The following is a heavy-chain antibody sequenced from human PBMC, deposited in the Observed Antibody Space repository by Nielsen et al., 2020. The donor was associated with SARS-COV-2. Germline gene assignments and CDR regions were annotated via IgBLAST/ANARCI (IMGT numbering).Heavy chain of an antibody. D-gene: IGHD6-19*01. V-gene: IGHV3-21*04. CDR1: GFTFSSYS. Sequence: GESLKISCAASGFTFSSYSMNWVRQAPGKGLEWVSSISSSSSYIYYADSVKGRFTISRDNAKNSLYLQMNSLRAEDTALYYCAKEMYSSGWYGYYYYGMDVWGQGTTVTVSS. CDR3: AKEMYSSGWYGYYYYGMDV. CDR2: ISSSSSYI. J-gene: IGHJ6*02.